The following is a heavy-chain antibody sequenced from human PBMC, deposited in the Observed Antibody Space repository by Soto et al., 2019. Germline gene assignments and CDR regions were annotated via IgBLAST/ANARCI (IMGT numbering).Heavy chain of an antibody. D-gene: IGHD3-22*01. CDR2: IYHSGST. J-gene: IGHJ4*02. Sequence: QLQLQESGSGLVKPSQTLSLTCAVSGGSISSGGYSWSWIRQPPGKGLEWIGYIYHSGSTYYNPSLKSRVTISVDRSKNQFSLKLSSVTAADTAVYDCARAGSSGYDPFDYWGQGTLVTVSS. CDR1: GGSISSGGYS. CDR3: ARAGSSGYDPFDY. V-gene: IGHV4-30-2*01.